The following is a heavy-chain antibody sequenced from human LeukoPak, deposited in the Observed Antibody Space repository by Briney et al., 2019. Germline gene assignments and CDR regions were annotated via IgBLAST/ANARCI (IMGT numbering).Heavy chain of an antibody. CDR2: ISGSSDYM. V-gene: IGHV3-21*01. J-gene: IGHJ5*02. D-gene: IGHD1-14*01. CDR1: GFTFSTST. CDR3: VRIPNNAGFPNWFDP. Sequence: GGSLRLSCAASGFTFSTSTMNWVRQAPGKGPEWVSSISGSSDYMYYADSVKGRFTISRDNAKNSLYLQMNSLRAEDTAVYYCVRIPNNAGFPNWFDPWGQGTLATVSS.